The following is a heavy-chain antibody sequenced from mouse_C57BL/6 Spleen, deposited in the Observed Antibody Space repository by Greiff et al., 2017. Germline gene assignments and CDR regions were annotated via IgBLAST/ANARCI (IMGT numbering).Heavy chain of an antibody. J-gene: IGHJ1*03. V-gene: IGHV1-74*01. CDR1: GYTFTSYW. Sequence: QVQLQQPGAELVKPGASVKVSCKASGYTFTSYWMHWVKQRPGQGLEWIGRIHPSASDTNYNQKFKGKATLTVDKSSSTAYMQLSSLTSEDSAVYYCAIGEGPNWYFDVWGTGTTVTVSS. CDR3: AIGEGPNWYFDV. CDR2: IHPSASDT. D-gene: IGHD3-3*01.